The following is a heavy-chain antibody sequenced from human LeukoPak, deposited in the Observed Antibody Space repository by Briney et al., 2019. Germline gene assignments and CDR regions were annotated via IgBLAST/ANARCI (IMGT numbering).Heavy chain of an antibody. J-gene: IGHJ4*02. CDR1: GFTFSSHA. CDR3: ANEIRPNDY. Sequence: HTGGSLRLSCGASGFTFSSHAMTWVRQAPGKGLEWVSAISISCDTTYYADAVKGRFTISRDNSKNTVYLQMNSLRAEDTAVYYCANEIRPNDYWGQGTLVTVSS. V-gene: IGHV3-23*01. CDR2: ISISCDTT. D-gene: IGHD4-17*01.